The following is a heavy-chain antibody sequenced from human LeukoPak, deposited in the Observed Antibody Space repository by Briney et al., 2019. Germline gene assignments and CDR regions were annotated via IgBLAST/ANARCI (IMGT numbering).Heavy chain of an antibody. CDR3: ARGGLLYDTSGYCFDY. Sequence: PSETLSLTCTVSGGSISSYYWSWIRQSPGKGLEWIGYISYSGTTNYNPSLKSRVTISVDTSKNQFSLKLSSVTAADTAVYYCARGGLLYDTSGYCFDYWGQGTLVTVSS. V-gene: IGHV4-59*01. CDR2: ISYSGTT. D-gene: IGHD3-22*01. J-gene: IGHJ4*02. CDR1: GGSISSYY.